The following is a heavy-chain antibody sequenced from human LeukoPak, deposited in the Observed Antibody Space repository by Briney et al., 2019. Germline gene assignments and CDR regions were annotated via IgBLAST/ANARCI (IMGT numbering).Heavy chain of an antibody. J-gene: IGHJ4*02. D-gene: IGHD2-2*01. Sequence: PSETLSVTCTVSGGSISSYYWSWIRQPAGKGLEWIGRTYTSGSTNYNPSLKSRVTMSVDTSKNQFSLKLSSVTAADTAVYYCARESGYCSSTSCSKFDYWGQGTLVTVSS. CDR3: ARESGYCSSTSCSKFDY. CDR2: TYTSGST. V-gene: IGHV4-4*07. CDR1: GGSISSYY.